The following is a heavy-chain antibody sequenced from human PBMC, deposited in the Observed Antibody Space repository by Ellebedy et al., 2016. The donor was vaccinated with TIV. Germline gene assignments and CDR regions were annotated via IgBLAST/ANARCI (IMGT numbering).Heavy chain of an antibody. Sequence: PGGSLRLSCKDSGHSFTNFWIGWVRQMPGKGLEWMGRIDPSDSYIKYSPSFQGHVTISVDKSISTAYLQWSSLKASDTAMYYCARHMNTAMTNDHWGQGTLVTVSS. J-gene: IGHJ4*02. V-gene: IGHV5-10-1*01. CDR3: ARHMNTAMTNDH. D-gene: IGHD5-18*01. CDR2: IDPSDSYI. CDR1: GHSFTNFW.